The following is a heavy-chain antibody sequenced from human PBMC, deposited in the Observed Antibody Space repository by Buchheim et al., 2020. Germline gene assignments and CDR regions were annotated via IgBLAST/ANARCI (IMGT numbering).Heavy chain of an antibody. V-gene: IGHV1-69*01. CDR3: ATRYS. J-gene: IGHJ5*02. D-gene: IGHD2-21*01. CDR1: GGTFRASD. CDR2: IVPIFGST. Sequence: QVQLVQSGAEVKKPGSSVKVSCKASGGTFRASDITWVRQAPGQGLEWMGGIVPIFGSTNFAQKFQGRVTVTADASTGTQSMELISLTPDDTAVYYCATRYSWGQGTL.